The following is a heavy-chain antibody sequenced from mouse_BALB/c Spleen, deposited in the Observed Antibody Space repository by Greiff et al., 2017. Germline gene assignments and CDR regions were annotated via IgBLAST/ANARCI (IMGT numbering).Heavy chain of an antibody. CDR3: AKVWYLYAMDY. V-gene: IGHV2-9*02. CDR2: IWAGGST. Sequence: QVQLQQSGPGLVAPSQSLSITCTVSGFSLTSYGVHWVRQPPGKGLEWLGVIWAGGSTNYHSALISRLSISKDNSKSQVFLKLNSLQTDDTATYYCAKVWYLYAMDYWGQGTSVTVSS. CDR1: GFSLTSYG. J-gene: IGHJ4*01. D-gene: IGHD2-1*01.